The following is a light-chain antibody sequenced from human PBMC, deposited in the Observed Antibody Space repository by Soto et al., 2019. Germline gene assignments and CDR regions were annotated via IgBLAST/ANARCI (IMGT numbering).Light chain of an antibody. CDR1: SNDVGGFNY. J-gene: IGLJ3*02. Sequence: QSALTQPASVSGSPRQSITISCTGTSNDVGGFNYVSWYQQHPGKAPKLMIYEVRNRPSGVSNRFSGSKSGNTASLTISGLQAEDEADYYCSSYTSISTVVFGGGTKLTVL. V-gene: IGLV2-14*01. CDR2: EVR. CDR3: SSYTSISTVV.